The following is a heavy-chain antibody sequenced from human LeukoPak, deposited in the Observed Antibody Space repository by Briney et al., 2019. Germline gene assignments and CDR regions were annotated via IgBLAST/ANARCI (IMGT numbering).Heavy chain of an antibody. Sequence: GGSLRLSCAASGFTFSSYWMTWVRQAPGKGLEWVAVISYDGSNKYSADSVKGRFTISRDNSKNTLYLEMNSLRAEDTAVYYCAKHGENYYGPGSYAYWGQGTLVTVSS. CDR2: ISYDGSNK. CDR1: GFTFSSYW. D-gene: IGHD3-10*01. V-gene: IGHV3-30*18. J-gene: IGHJ4*02. CDR3: AKHGENYYGPGSYAY.